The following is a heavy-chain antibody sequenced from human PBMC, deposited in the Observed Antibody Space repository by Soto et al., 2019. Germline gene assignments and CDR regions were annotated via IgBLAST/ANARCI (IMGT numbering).Heavy chain of an antibody. CDR3: ARYTYDILTGYYPFDY. J-gene: IGHJ4*02. V-gene: IGHV1-18*01. D-gene: IGHD3-9*01. CDR1: GYTFTSYG. CDR2: ISAYNGNT. Sequence: ASVKVSCKASGYTFTSYGISWVRQAPGQGLEWMGWISAYNGNTNYAQKLQGRVTMTTDTSTSTAYMELRSLRSDDTAVYYCARYTYDILTGYYPFDYWGQGTLVTVSS.